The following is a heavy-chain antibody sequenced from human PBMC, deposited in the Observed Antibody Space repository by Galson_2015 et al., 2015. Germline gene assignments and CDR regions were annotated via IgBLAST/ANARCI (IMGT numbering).Heavy chain of an antibody. CDR3: ARDRRPGIAAAGSWFDP. V-gene: IGHV3-48*02. J-gene: IGHJ5*02. CDR1: GFTFSSYS. D-gene: IGHD6-13*01. CDR2: ISSSSSTI. Sequence: SLRLSCAASGFTFSSYSMNWVRQAPGKGLEWVSYISSSSSTIYYADSVKGRFTISRDNAKNSLYLQMNSLRDEDTAVYYCARDRRPGIAAAGSWFDPWGQGTLVTVSS.